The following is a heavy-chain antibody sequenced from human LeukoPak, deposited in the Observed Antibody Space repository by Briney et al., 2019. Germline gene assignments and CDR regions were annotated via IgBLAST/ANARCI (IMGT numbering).Heavy chain of an antibody. J-gene: IGHJ4*02. CDR1: GGSFSGYY. Sequence: SETLSLTCAVYGGSFSGYYWSWIRQPPGKGLERIGEINHSGSTNYNVSLKSRVIISVDASKKQFSLKMSSVTAADTAVYYCARGLTPYSNLVVGYWGQGTLVTVSS. D-gene: IGHD4-11*01. CDR2: INHSGST. V-gene: IGHV4-34*01. CDR3: ARGLTPYSNLVVGY.